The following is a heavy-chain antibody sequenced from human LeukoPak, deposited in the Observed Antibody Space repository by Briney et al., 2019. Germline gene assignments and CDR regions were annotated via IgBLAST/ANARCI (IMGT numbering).Heavy chain of an antibody. Sequence: GGSLRLSCAASGFTFSSYSMNWVRQAPGKGLEWVSYISSSGSTKYYTDSVKGRFTISRDNAKNSLYLEVNSLRDEDTALYYCALYFYDSSGYPSFDYWGQGTLVTVSS. CDR1: GFTFSSYS. V-gene: IGHV3-48*02. CDR2: ISSSGSTK. CDR3: ALYFYDSSGYPSFDY. J-gene: IGHJ4*02. D-gene: IGHD3-22*01.